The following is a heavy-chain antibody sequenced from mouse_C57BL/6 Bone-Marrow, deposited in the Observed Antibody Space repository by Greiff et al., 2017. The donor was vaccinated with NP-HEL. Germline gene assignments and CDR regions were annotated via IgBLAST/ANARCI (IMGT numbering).Heavy chain of an antibody. CDR1: GFTFSSYA. CDR2: ISSGGDYI. J-gene: IGHJ2*01. V-gene: IGHV5-9-1*02. Sequence: DVQLVESGEGLVKPGGSLKLSCAASGFTFSSYAMSWVRQTPEKRLEWVAYISSGGDYIYYVDTVKGRFTISRDNARNTLYLQMSSLKSEDTAMYYCTRAFITTVVPDYWGQGTTLTVSS. CDR3: TRAFITTVVPDY. D-gene: IGHD1-1*01.